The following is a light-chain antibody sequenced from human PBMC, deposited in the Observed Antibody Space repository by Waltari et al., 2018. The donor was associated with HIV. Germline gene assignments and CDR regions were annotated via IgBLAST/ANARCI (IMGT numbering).Light chain of an antibody. CDR3: SSYTNNNTLI. CDR1: SNDIFNYNY. J-gene: IGLJ2*01. Sequence: QSALTQPASVSGSPGQSITISCTGASNDIFNYNYVSWYQQHPAKAPKLIIYDVTNRPSGVANRFSASKSGNTASLTISGLQADDEADYYCSSYTNNNTLIFGGGTKLTVL. CDR2: DVT. V-gene: IGLV2-14*03.